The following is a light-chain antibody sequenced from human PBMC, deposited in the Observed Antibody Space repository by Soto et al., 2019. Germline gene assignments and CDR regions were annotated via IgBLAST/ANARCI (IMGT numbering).Light chain of an antibody. V-gene: IGLV1-44*01. Sequence: QSVLTQPPSGSGTPGQRVTISCSGSVSNIGSNTVNWYQQLPGTAPKLLIYSNNQRPSGVPDRFSGSKSGTSASLAISGLQSEDEADYYCAAWDDSLNGYWVFGGGTKLTVL. CDR2: SNN. J-gene: IGLJ3*02. CDR3: AAWDDSLNGYWV. CDR1: VSNIGSNT.